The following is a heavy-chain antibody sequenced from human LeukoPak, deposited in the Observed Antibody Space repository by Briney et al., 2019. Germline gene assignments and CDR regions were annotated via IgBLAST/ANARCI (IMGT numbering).Heavy chain of an antibody. J-gene: IGHJ4*02. V-gene: IGHV1-2*02. CDR1: GYTFTNYY. CDR3: ARQLGNYYRAFDF. CDR2: INPASAGA. D-gene: IGHD1-26*01. Sequence: ASVKVSCKPSGYTFTNYYIHWVRQAPGQGPEWVGWINPASAGAAFAPKFQGRVSMTWDSSITTAFMDLTSLRSNDTAIYYCARQLGNYYRAFDFWGQGTLVTVSS.